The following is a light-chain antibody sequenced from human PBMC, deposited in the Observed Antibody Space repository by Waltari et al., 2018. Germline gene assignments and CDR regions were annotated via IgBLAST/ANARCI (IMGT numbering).Light chain of an antibody. CDR3: ATWAGGLTGWV. V-gene: IGLV1-44*01. Sequence: QSVLTQPPSASGTPGQRVTISCSGRSSNIDRNRVSWYQQLPGTAPKLLIHSNKQRPAAVPDRFSGSKAGTSASCAISGLQSEDEADYYCATWAGGLTGWVFGGGTKLTVL. CDR1: SSNIDRNR. CDR2: SNK. J-gene: IGLJ3*02.